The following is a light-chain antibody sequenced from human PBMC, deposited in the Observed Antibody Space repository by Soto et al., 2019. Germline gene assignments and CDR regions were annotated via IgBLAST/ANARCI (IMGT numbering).Light chain of an antibody. J-gene: IGLJ3*02. CDR1: SSDVGGYNS. Sequence: QSALTQPRSVSGSPGQSVTISCTGTSSDVGGYNSVSWYQQYPGKAPKLMIYDVSKRPSGVPDRFSGSKSGNAASLTISGLQDEDEADYYCCSYAGTYTWVFGGGTKLTVL. CDR3: CSYAGTYTWV. CDR2: DVS. V-gene: IGLV2-11*01.